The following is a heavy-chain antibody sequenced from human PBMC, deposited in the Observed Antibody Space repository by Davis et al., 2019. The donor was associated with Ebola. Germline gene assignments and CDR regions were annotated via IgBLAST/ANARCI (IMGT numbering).Heavy chain of an antibody. V-gene: IGHV4-4*07. CDR3: ARAPDYYDSSGYPATHFDY. D-gene: IGHD3-22*01. CDR2: IYTSGST. CDR1: GGSISSYY. J-gene: IGHJ4*02. Sequence: SETLSLTCTVSGGSISSYYWSWIRQPAGKGLEWIGRIYTSGSTNYNPSLKSRVTMSVDTSKNQFSLKLSSVTAADTAVYYCARAPDYYDSSGYPATHFDYWGQGTLVTVSS.